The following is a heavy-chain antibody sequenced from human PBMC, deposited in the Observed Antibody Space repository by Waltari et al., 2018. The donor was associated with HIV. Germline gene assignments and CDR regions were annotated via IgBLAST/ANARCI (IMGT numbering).Heavy chain of an antibody. CDR1: AFTFTDYW. J-gene: IGHJ6*02. V-gene: IGHV3-74*03. CDR2: INPGGNVA. CDR3: ARVGGSSRNTKSFYFAMDA. Sequence: DVRLVQYGGGFVQPGESLRLSCRASAFTFTDYWMNWVRQVPGEGLVGVSSINPGGNVAMYSDSVKGRFTISRDNAENSLYLEMNSLRVEDTALYFCARVGGSSRNTKSFYFAMDAWGQGATVIVSS. D-gene: IGHD2-2*01.